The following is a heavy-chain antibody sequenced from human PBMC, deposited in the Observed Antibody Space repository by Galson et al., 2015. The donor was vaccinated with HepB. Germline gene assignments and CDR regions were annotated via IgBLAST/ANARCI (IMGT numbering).Heavy chain of an antibody. CDR2: IRSKANNYAT. J-gene: IGHJ4*02. Sequence: SLRLSRAASGFTFSDSSMHWVRQASGKGLEWVARIRSKANNYATAYAASVKGRFTISRDDSKNTANLQMNSLQTEDTAVYYCTRADPYYGSGSYYRDWGQGTLVTVSS. CDR1: GFTFSDSS. D-gene: IGHD3-10*01. CDR3: TRADPYYGSGSYYRD. V-gene: IGHV3-73*01.